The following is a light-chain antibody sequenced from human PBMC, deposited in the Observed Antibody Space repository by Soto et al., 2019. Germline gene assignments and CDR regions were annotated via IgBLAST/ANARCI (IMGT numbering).Light chain of an antibody. CDR3: SSYTASGTPV. J-gene: IGLJ3*02. CDR1: SSDVGGYNY. CDR2: EVS. V-gene: IGLV2-14*01. Sequence: QSALTQPASVSGSPGQSITISCNGTSSDVGGYNYLSWYQQHPGKAPKVMIYEVSNRPSGVSNRFSGSKSGNTASLTISGLQAEDEAEYFCSSYTASGTPVFGGGTKLTVL.